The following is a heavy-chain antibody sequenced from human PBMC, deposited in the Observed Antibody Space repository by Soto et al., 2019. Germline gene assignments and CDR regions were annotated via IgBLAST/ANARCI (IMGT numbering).Heavy chain of an antibody. CDR2: IWYDGSNK. D-gene: IGHD3-3*01. Sequence: GGSLRLSCAASGFTFSSYGMHWVRQAPGKGLEWVAVIWYDGSNKYYADSVKGRFTISRDNSKNTLYLQMNSLRAEDTAVYYCARDLFEWLLLAGPVGYWGQGTLVTVSS. V-gene: IGHV3-33*01. CDR1: GFTFSSYG. CDR3: ARDLFEWLLLAGPVGY. J-gene: IGHJ4*02.